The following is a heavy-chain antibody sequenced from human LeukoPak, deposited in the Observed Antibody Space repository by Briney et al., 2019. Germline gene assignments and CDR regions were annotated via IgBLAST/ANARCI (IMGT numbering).Heavy chain of an antibody. V-gene: IGHV4-59*08. CDR3: ARVKYYDFWSGPSNYNYYMDV. D-gene: IGHD3-3*01. Sequence: SETLSLTCTVSGGSISSYYWSWIRQPPGKGLEWIGYICYNRTTNYNPSLKSRVTISVDTSKNQFSLKLSSVTAADTAVYYCARVKYYDFWSGPSNYNYYMDVWGKGTTVTVSS. CDR1: GGSISSYY. CDR2: ICYNRTT. J-gene: IGHJ6*03.